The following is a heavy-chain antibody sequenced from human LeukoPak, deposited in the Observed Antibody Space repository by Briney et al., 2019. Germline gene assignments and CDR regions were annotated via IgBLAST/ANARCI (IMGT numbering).Heavy chain of an antibody. V-gene: IGHV3-23*01. Sequence: GGSLRLSCAASGCTFSSYGMHWIRQAPGKGLEWVSAISGSGGSTYYADSLKGRFNISRDNSKNTMYLQMNSVKAEDTAVYYCAKVDYGDYPGAFDIWGQGTMVTVSS. CDR1: GCTFSSYG. CDR2: ISGSGGST. J-gene: IGHJ3*02. CDR3: AKVDYGDYPGAFDI. D-gene: IGHD4-17*01.